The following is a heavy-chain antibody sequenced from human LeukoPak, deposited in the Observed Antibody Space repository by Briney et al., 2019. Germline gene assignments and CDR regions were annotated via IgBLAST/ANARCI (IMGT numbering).Heavy chain of an antibody. CDR1: GGTFTSYA. Sequence: SVKVSCKASGGTFTSYAISWVRQAPGQGLEWMGGIIPIFGTANYAQKFQGRVTITADESTSTAYMELSSLRSEDTAVYYCARDPYYCSGGSCYVAEYFQHWGQGTLVTVSS. V-gene: IGHV1-69*13. CDR2: IIPIFGTA. D-gene: IGHD2-15*01. J-gene: IGHJ1*01. CDR3: ARDPYYCSGGSCYVAEYFQH.